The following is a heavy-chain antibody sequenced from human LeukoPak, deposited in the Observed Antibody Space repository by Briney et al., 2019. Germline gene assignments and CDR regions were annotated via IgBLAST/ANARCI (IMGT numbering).Heavy chain of an antibody. CDR2: ISYDGSNK. D-gene: IGHD3-3*01. J-gene: IGHJ5*02. CDR1: GFTFSSYA. Sequence: GGSLRLSCAASGFTFSSYAMHWVRQAPGKGLEWVAVISYDGSNKYYADSVKGRFTISRDNSKNTLYLQMNSLRAEDTAVYYCARGASIFGVVRLDPWGQGTLVTVSS. CDR3: ARGASIFGVVRLDP. V-gene: IGHV3-30-3*01.